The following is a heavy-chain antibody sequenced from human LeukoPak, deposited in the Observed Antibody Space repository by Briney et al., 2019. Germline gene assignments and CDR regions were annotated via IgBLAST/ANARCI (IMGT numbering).Heavy chain of an antibody. CDR2: ISAYNGNT. V-gene: IGHV1-18*01. CDR1: GYTFTSYG. Sequence: ASVKVSCKASGYTFTSYGISWVRQAPGQGLEWMGWISAYNGNTNYAQKLRGRVTMTTDTSTSTAYMELRSLRSDDTAVYYCARWVRGRYSGSYYPDYWGQGTLVTVSS. J-gene: IGHJ4*02. D-gene: IGHD1-26*01. CDR3: ARWVRGRYSGSYYPDY.